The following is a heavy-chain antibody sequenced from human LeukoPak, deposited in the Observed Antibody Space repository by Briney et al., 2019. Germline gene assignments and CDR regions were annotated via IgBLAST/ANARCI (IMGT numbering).Heavy chain of an antibody. J-gene: IGHJ4*02. D-gene: IGHD3-16*01. CDR2: INTDGSST. Sequence: LPGGSLRLSCAASGFTFSSYWMHWVRQAPGKGLVWVSRINTDGSSTTYGDSVKGRFTISRDNAKNTLYLQMNSLRAEDTAVYYCAREGRGGFDHWGQGTLVTVSS. CDR3: AREGRGGFDH. V-gene: IGHV3-74*01. CDR1: GFTFSSYW.